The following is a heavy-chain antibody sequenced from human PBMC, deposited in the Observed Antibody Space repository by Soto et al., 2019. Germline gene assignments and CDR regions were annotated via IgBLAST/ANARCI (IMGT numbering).Heavy chain of an antibody. CDR2: INSDGSST. Sequence: PGGSLRLSCAASGFTFSSYWMHWVRQAPGKGRLGVSRINSDGSSTSYADSVKGRFTISRDHAKNTLYLQMNSLRAEDTAVYYCAREVFGELDPWGLETLVTVAA. CDR1: GFTFSSYW. CDR3: AREVFGELDP. D-gene: IGHD4-17*01. J-gene: IGHJ5*02. V-gene: IGHV3-74*01.